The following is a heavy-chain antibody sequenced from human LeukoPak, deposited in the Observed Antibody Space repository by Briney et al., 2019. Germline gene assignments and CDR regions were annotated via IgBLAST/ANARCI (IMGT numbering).Heavy chain of an antibody. CDR2: ISYDGSNK. CDR1: GFTFSSYA. V-gene: IGHV3-30-3*01. Sequence: GGSLRLSCAASGFTFSSYAMHWVRQAPGKGLEWVAVISYDGSNKYYADSVKGRFTISRDNSKNTLYLQMNSLRAEDTAVYYCARERVGSGSYHFDYWGQGTLVTVSS. D-gene: IGHD3-10*01. J-gene: IGHJ4*02. CDR3: ARERVGSGSYHFDY.